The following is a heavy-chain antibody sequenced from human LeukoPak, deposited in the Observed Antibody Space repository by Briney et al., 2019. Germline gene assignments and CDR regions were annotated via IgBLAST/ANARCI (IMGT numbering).Heavy chain of an antibody. CDR1: GDSVYNGSSA. CDR3: ARNLRPDFDY. Sequence: SQTPSLTCAISGDSVYNGSSAWSWIRQSPSRGLEWLGRTYYRSKWNHDYAESVKSRITINPDTSKNEFSLQLNSVTPEDTAVYYCARNLRPDFDYWGQGTLVTVSS. CDR2: TYYRSKWNH. V-gene: IGHV6-1*01. J-gene: IGHJ4*02.